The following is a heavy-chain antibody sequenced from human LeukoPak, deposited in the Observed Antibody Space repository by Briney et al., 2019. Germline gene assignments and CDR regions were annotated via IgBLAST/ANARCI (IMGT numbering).Heavy chain of an antibody. CDR3: ARRGQWGHFDY. V-gene: IGHV4-61*05. D-gene: IGHD2-8*01. CDR2: IYYSGNT. CDR1: GGSISSSSYY. J-gene: IGHJ4*02. Sequence: SETLSLTCTVSGGSISSSSYYWGWIRQPPGKGLEWIGYIYYSGNTNYNPSLKSRVTISVDTSKNQFSLKLSSVTAADTAVYYCARRGQWGHFDYWGQGTLVTVSS.